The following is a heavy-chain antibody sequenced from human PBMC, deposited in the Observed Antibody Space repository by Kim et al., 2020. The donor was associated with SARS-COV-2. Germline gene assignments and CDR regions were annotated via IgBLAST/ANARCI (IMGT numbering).Heavy chain of an antibody. CDR3: ARGVVGATDHFDY. Sequence: SETLSLTCTVSGGSISSGGYYWSWIRQHPGKGLEWIGYIYYSGSTYYNPSLKSRVTISVDTSKNQFSLKLSSVTAADTAVYYCARGVVGATDHFDYWGQGTLVTVSS. J-gene: IGHJ4*02. V-gene: IGHV4-31*03. CDR1: GGSISSGGYY. CDR2: IYYSGST. D-gene: IGHD1-26*01.